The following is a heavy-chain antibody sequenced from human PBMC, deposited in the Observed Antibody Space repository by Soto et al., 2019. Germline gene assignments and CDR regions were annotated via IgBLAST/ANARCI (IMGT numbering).Heavy chain of an antibody. CDR1: GFTFSSYG. Sequence: QVQLVESGGGVVQPGRCLRLSCAASGFTFSSYGMHWVRQAPGKGLEWVAVISYDGINKYYADSVKGRFTISRDNSKNTLYLQMNSLRAEDTAVYYCAKSVYNWNDGFFDYWGQGTLVTVSS. CDR2: ISYDGINK. V-gene: IGHV3-30*18. J-gene: IGHJ4*02. CDR3: AKSVYNWNDGFFDY. D-gene: IGHD1-1*01.